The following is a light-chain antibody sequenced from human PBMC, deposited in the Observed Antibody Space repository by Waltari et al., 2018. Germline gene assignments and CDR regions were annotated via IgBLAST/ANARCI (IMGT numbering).Light chain of an antibody. CDR2: SNT. J-gene: IGLJ2*01. CDR3: ATWDDRLTGVV. V-gene: IGLV1-44*01. Sequence: QSALTQPPSASGTPGQTVTIFCSGGNSNTGSNVVNWYQQVPGTAPKLLIYSNTYRPSGVPDRFSGSKSGTSASLAISGIQSDDEGDYYCATWDDRLTGVVFGGGTQVTVL. CDR1: NSNTGSNV.